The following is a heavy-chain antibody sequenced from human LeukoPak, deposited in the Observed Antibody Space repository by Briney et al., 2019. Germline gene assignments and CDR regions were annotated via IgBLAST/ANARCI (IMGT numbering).Heavy chain of an antibody. D-gene: IGHD3-10*01. CDR1: GFTFSSYW. Sequence: EAGGSLRLSCAASGFTFSSYWMHWVRQAPGKGLVWVSRINSDGSSTSYADSVKGRFTISRDNAKNTLYLQMNSLRAEDTAIYYCAKDLRKLRGAPLGYWGQGILVAVSS. V-gene: IGHV3-74*01. CDR3: AKDLRKLRGAPLGY. J-gene: IGHJ4*02. CDR2: INSDGSST.